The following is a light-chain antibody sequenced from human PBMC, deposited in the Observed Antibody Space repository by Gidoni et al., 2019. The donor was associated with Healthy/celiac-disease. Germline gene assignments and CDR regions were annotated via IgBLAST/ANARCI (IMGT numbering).Light chain of an antibody. J-gene: IGLJ2*01. V-gene: IGLV3-25*03. Sequence: SYELTQPPSVSASPGQTARITCSGDALPKQYAYWYQQKLGQAPVLVIYKDTERPSGIPERFSGSSSGTTVTLTISGVQAEDEADYYCQSAYSSGTYEVFGGGTKLTVL. CDR1: ALPKQY. CDR3: QSAYSSGTYEV. CDR2: KDT.